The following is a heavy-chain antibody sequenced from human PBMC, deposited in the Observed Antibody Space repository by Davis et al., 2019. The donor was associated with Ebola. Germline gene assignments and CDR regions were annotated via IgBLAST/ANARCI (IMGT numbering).Heavy chain of an antibody. CDR1: GYIFTRYW. J-gene: IGHJ6*04. V-gene: IGHV5-51*01. CDR2: IYPGDSDT. Sequence: KVSCKASGYIFTRYWIVWVRQMPGKGLEWMGIIYPGDSDTRYSPSFLGQVIFSADKSISTAYLQWSSLKASDTAMYYCARHARPAAIGVALRTVYYYYYGMDVWGKGTTVTVSS. D-gene: IGHD2-2*01. CDR3: ARHARPAAIGVALRTVYYYYYGMDV.